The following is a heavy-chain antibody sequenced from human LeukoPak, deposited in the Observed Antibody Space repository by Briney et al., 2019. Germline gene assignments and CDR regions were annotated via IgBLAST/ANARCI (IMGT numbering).Heavy chain of an antibody. V-gene: IGHV1-2*02. CDR3: ATDYYYDSSGSYYTVDY. CDR2: INPNSGGT. D-gene: IGHD3-22*01. CDR1: GYTFTGYY. Sequence: ASVKVSCKASGYTFTGYYMHWVRQAPGQGLEWMGWINPNSGGTNFAQKFQGRVTMTRDTSISTAYMELSSLRSEDTAVYYCATDYYYDSSGSYYTVDYWGQGTLVTVSS. J-gene: IGHJ4*02.